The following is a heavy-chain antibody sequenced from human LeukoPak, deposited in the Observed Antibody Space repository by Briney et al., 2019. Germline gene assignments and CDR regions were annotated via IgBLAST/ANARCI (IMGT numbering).Heavy chain of an antibody. CDR2: IYSGGST. CDR3: AKDFVLGYCSGGSCYSRKPSYFDY. CDR1: GFTVSSNY. V-gene: IGHV3-53*01. J-gene: IGHJ4*02. D-gene: IGHD2-15*01. Sequence: GGSLRLSCAASGFTVSSNYMSWVRQAPGKGLEWVSVIYSGGSTYYADSVKGRFTISRDNSKNTLYLQMNSLRAEDTAVYYCAKDFVLGYCSGGSCYSRKPSYFDYWGQGTLVTVSS.